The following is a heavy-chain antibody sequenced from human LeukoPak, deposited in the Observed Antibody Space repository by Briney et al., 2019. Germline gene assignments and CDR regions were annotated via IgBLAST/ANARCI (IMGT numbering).Heavy chain of an antibody. J-gene: IGHJ4*02. D-gene: IGHD1-1*01. V-gene: IGHV1-8*01. Sequence: GASVTVSFKASGYTFTSYDINWVRQATGQGGEWMGWMNPNSGNTGYAQKFQGRVTMTRNTSISTAYMELSSLRSEDTAVYYCAASKNWNDFDYWGQGTLVTVSS. CDR1: GYTFTSYD. CDR3: AASKNWNDFDY. CDR2: MNPNSGNT.